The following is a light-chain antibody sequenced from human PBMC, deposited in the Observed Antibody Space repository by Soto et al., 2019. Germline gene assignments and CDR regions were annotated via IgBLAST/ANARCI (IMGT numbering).Light chain of an antibody. V-gene: IGKV3-11*01. CDR1: HIVSSY. CDR3: QQRSNWPLT. CDR2: DAS. J-gene: IGKJ4*01. Sequence: IVLTQSPATLSLSPGERATLSCRASHIVSSYLAWYQQKPGQAPRLLIYDASNRATGIPARFSGSGSGTDFTLTISSLEPEDFAVYYCQQRSNWPLTFGGGTKVDIK.